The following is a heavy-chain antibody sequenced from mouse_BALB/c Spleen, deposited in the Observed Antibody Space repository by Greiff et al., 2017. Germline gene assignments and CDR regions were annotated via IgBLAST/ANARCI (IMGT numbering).Heavy chain of an antibody. CDR3: ARGYRYDWFAY. Sequence: VQLQQSGAELVKPGASVKLSCTASGFNIKDTYMHWVKQRPEQGLEWIGRIDPANGNTKYDPKFQGKATITADTSSNTAYLQLSSLTSEDTAVYYCARGYRYDWFAYWGQGTLVTVSA. V-gene: IGHV14-3*02. CDR2: IDPANGNT. J-gene: IGHJ3*01. D-gene: IGHD2-14*01. CDR1: GFNIKDTY.